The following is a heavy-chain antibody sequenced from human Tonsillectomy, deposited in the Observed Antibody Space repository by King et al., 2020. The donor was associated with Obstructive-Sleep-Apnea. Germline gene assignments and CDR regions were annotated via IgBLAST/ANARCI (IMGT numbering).Heavy chain of an antibody. Sequence: VQLVESGAEVKKPGASVKVSCKASGYTFTGYYMHWVRQAPGQGLEWMGWINPNSGGTNYAQKFQGRVTMTRDTSSSTAYMEMSRLISDDTAVYYCARVLWFGELPYFDYWGQGTLVTVSS. V-gene: IGHV1-2*02. CDR3: ARVLWFGELPYFDY. D-gene: IGHD3-10*01. CDR1: GYTFTGYY. CDR2: INPNSGGT. J-gene: IGHJ4*02.